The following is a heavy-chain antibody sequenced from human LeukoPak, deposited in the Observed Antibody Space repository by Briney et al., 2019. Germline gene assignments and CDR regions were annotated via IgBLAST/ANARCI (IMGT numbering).Heavy chain of an antibody. J-gene: IGHJ3*02. CDR3: ARDIRYCSGGSCYGAFDI. Sequence: GASVKVSCKASGGTFSSYAISWVRQAPGQGLEWMGIINPSGGSTSYAQKFQGRVTMTRDTSTSTVYMELSSLRSEDTAVYYCARDIRYCSGGSCYGAFDIWGQGTMVTVSS. D-gene: IGHD2-15*01. V-gene: IGHV1-46*01. CDR2: INPSGGST. CDR1: GGTFSSYA.